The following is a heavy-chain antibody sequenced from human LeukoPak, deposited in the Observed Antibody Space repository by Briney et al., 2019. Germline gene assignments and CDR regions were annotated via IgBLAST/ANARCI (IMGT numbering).Heavy chain of an antibody. CDR1: GFSFSNYY. CDR3: TRERRGSYHAFDY. D-gene: IGHD3-16*02. CDR2: ITTSGSST. J-gene: IGHJ4*01. Sequence: GGSLRLSCASSGFSFSNYYMSWVRQAPGKGLEWISYITTSGSSTNYADSVKGRFTISRDNAKNSVVLQMNSLRTEDTAVYYCTRERRGSYHAFDYWGHGTLVTVSS. V-gene: IGHV3-11*01.